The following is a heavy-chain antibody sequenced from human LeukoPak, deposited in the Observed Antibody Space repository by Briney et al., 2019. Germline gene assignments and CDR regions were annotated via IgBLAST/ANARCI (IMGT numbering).Heavy chain of an antibody. CDR2: IYYSGST. CDR3: ARLSGGWYNLDY. J-gene: IGHJ4*02. Sequence: SQTLSLTCTVSGGSISSGGYYWSWIRQHPGKGLEWIGYIYYSGSTYYNPSLKSRVTISVDTSKNQFSLKLSSVTAADTAVYYCARLSGGWYNLDYWGQGTLVTVSS. CDR1: GGSISSGGYY. V-gene: IGHV4-31*03. D-gene: IGHD6-19*01.